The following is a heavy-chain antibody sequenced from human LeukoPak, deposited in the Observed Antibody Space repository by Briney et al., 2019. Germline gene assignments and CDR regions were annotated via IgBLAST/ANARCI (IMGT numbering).Heavy chain of an antibody. J-gene: IGHJ4*02. CDR3: GRGYSGSWAY. Sequence: GGSLRLSCAASGFTFDSYWMHWVRQAPGKGLVWVSHINTDGSNTNYADSVKGRFTISRDNAKNTLYLQMTSLRVEDTAVYYCGRGYSGSWAYWGQGTLVTVSP. CDR2: INTDGSNT. V-gene: IGHV3-74*01. CDR1: GFTFDSYW. D-gene: IGHD1-26*01.